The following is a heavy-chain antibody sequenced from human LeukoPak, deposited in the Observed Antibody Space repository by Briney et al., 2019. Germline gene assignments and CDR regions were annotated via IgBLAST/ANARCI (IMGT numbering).Heavy chain of an antibody. CDR1: GFTFTSYA. V-gene: IGHV3-23*01. CDR2: ITTSGGTT. CDR3: ARQNWNFEY. J-gene: IGHJ4*02. D-gene: IGHD1-1*01. Sequence: GGSLRLSCAASGFTFTSYAMSWVRQAPGKGLEWVSSITTSGGTTFYADSVKGRFTISRDNSKNTLYLRMSSLRAEDTAVYYCARQNWNFEYWGQGILVTVSS.